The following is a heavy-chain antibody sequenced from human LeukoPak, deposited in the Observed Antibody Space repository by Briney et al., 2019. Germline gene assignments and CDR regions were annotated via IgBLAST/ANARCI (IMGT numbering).Heavy chain of an antibody. V-gene: IGHV1-18*01. CDR1: GYTFTSYG. Sequence: ASVKVSCKASGYTFTSYGISWVRQAPGQGLEWMGWISAYNGNTNYAQKLQGRVTMTTDTSTSTAYMELRSLRSDDTAVYYCARTLAQTPCGSGWYENLFDPWGQGTLVTVSS. CDR3: ARTLAQTPCGSGWYENLFDP. D-gene: IGHD6-19*01. J-gene: IGHJ5*02. CDR2: ISAYNGNT.